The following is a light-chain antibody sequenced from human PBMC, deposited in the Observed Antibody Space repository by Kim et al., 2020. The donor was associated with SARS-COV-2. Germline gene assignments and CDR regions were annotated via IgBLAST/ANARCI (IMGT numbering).Light chain of an antibody. V-gene: IGKV3-15*01. CDR3: QQYENWPRT. CDR1: QSVSNN. J-gene: IGKJ4*01. Sequence: EIVMMQSQATLSASLGERVTLSCRASQSVSNNLAWFQQRPGQAPRLLIYGASTRATDIPARFSGSGSGTEFTLTISSLQSEDFAVYYCQQYENWPRTFGGGTKVDIK. CDR2: GAS.